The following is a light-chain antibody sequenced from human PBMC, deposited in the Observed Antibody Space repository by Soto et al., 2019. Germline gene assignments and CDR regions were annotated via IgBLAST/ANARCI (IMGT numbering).Light chain of an antibody. CDR1: GSDVGGYTS. Sequence: QSALTQPPSASGSPGQSVTISCTGTGSDVGGYTSVSWYQQHPVKAPQLLIYEVTKRPSGVPDRFSGSKSGNTASLTVSGLQAEDEADYYCSSYAGSNNLVFGGGTKLTVL. CDR3: SSYAGSNNLV. J-gene: IGLJ3*02. V-gene: IGLV2-8*01. CDR2: EVT.